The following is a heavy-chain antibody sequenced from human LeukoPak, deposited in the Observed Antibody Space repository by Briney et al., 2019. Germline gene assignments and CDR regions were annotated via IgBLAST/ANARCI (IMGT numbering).Heavy chain of an antibody. D-gene: IGHD3-22*01. CDR1: GCSISSYY. V-gene: IGHV4-59*01. CDR3: ARVSDDSSGYSHY. Sequence: TSETLSLTCTVSGCSISSYYWSWIRQPPGKGLEWIGYIYYSGSTNYNPSLKSRVTISVDTSKNQFSLKLSSVTATDTGVYYCARVSDDSSGYSHYWGQGTLVTVSS. CDR2: IYYSGST. J-gene: IGHJ4*02.